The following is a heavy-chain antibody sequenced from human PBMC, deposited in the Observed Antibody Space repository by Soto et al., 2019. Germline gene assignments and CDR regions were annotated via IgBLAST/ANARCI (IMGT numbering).Heavy chain of an antibody. CDR3: ARDSDYGDRGYFDY. D-gene: IGHD4-17*01. CDR1: GYTLIKNP. V-gene: IGHV1-3*01. Sequence: QVHLLQSGAEVRQPGASVRLSCKASGYTLIKNPMHWVRQAPGQSLEWMGWIDAGKDDTKYSQIFQGRVTISRDTSASTSYMELRSLTSEDTAVYYCARDSDYGDRGYFDYWGQGTLVTVSS. J-gene: IGHJ4*02. CDR2: IDAGKDDT.